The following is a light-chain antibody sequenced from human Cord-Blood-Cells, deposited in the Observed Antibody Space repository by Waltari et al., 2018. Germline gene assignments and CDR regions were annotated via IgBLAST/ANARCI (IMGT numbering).Light chain of an antibody. V-gene: IGKV3-11*01. CDR2: DAS. CDR1: QSVSSY. J-gene: IGKJ4*01. Sequence: EIVLTQSPATLSLSPGERVTLSCRASQSVSSYLAWYQQNPGQAPRLLIYDASNRATGIPARFSGSGSGTDFTLTISSLEPEDFAVYYCQQRSNWLTFGGGTKVEIK. CDR3: QQRSNWLT.